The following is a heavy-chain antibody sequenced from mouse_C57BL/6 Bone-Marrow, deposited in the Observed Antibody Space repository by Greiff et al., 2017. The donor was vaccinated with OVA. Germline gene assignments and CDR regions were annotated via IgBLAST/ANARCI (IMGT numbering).Heavy chain of an antibody. Sequence: VQLQQSGAELVKPGASVKLSCKASGYTFTSYWMHWVKQRPGQGLEWIGMIHPNSGSTNYNEKFKSKATLTVDKSSSTAYMQLSSLTSEDSAVYYCARGGNYSNLYAMDYWGQGTSVTVSS. CDR1: GYTFTSYW. D-gene: IGHD2-5*01. CDR2: IHPNSGST. V-gene: IGHV1-64*01. CDR3: ARGGNYSNLYAMDY. J-gene: IGHJ4*01.